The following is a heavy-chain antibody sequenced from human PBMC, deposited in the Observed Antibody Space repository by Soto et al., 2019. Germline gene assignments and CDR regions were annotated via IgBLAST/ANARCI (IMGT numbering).Heavy chain of an antibody. CDR2: INPNKGGT. CDR1: GYTFSDYY. CDR3: ARGEPYGAGSSPLDY. V-gene: IGHV1-2*02. J-gene: IGHJ4*01. D-gene: IGHD3-10*01. Sequence: ASVKVSCKASGYTFSDYYVHWVRQAPGQGLEWMGWINPNKGGTNLAQNFQGRVTLTRDTSINTAYLELSRLRPGDTAVYYCARGEPYGAGSSPLDYGGKGPPVLVSS.